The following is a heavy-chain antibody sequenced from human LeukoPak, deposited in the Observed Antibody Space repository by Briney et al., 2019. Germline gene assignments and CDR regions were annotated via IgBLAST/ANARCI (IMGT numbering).Heavy chain of an antibody. CDR2: IYYSGST. V-gene: IGHV4-31*03. Sequence: SETLSLTCTVSGGSISSGGYYWRWIRQHPGKGLEWIGYIYYSGSTYYNPSLKSRVTISVDTSKNQFSLKLSSVTAADTAVYYCARGARPSMIVVDYYFDYWGQGTLVTVSS. CDR1: GGSISSGGYY. J-gene: IGHJ4*02. D-gene: IGHD3-22*01. CDR3: ARGARPSMIVVDYYFDY.